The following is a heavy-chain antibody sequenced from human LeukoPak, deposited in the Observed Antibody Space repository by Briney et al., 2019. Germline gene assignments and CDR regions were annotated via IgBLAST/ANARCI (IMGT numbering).Heavy chain of an antibody. V-gene: IGHV4-61*08. CDR2: IYYSGST. Sequence: PSQTLSLTCTVSGNSISSGDNYWSWIRQPPGRGLEWIGYIYYSGSTNYNPSLKSRVTISVDTSKNQFSLKLTSVTPADTAVYYCARDRYDYVWGSYRYTGPSLDYWGQGTLVTVSS. J-gene: IGHJ4*02. CDR1: GNSISSGDNY. D-gene: IGHD3-16*02. CDR3: ARDRYDYVWGSYRYTGPSLDY.